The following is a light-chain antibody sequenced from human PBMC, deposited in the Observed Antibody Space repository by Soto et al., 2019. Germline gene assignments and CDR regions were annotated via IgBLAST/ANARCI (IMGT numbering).Light chain of an antibody. CDR3: TAYTSGTTLLM. Sequence: QSVLTQPASVSASPGQSITISCTGTSSDVGGYYYVSWYQHHPGKAPKLLIYEVSNRPSGVSNRFSGSKSGNTATLTISGLQPEDEADYYCTAYTSGTTLLMFGGGTKVTVL. V-gene: IGLV2-14*01. CDR2: EVS. J-gene: IGLJ3*02. CDR1: SSDVGGYYY.